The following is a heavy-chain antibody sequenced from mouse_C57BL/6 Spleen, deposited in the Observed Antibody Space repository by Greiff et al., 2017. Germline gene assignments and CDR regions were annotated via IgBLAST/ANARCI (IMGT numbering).Heavy chain of an antibody. Sequence: QVKLQQPGAELVKPGASVKLSCKASGYTFTSYWMHWVKQRPGQGLEWIGMIHPNSGSTNYNEKFKSKATLTVDKSSSTAYMQLSSLTSEVSAVYYCARWAKLVPFDYWGQGTTLTVSS. CDR3: ARWAKLVPFDY. V-gene: IGHV1-64*01. D-gene: IGHD4-1*01. CDR1: GYTFTSYW. J-gene: IGHJ2*01. CDR2: IHPNSGST.